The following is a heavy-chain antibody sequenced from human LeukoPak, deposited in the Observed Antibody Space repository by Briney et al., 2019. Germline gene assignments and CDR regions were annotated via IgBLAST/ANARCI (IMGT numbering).Heavy chain of an antibody. J-gene: IGHJ4*02. V-gene: IGHV4-34*01. D-gene: IGHD5-18*01. CDR2: INNSGST. CDR1: GGSFSGFY. Sequence: KPSETLSLTCAVYGGSFSGFYWSWIRQPPGKGLEWIGEINNSGSTNYNPSLKSRVTISVDTSKNQFSLKLSSVTAADTAVYYCARGYGYSDYWGQGTLVTVSS. CDR3: ARGYGYSDY.